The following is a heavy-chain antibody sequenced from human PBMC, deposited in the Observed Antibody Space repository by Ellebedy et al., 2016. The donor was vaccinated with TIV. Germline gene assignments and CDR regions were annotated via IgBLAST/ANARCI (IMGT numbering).Heavy chain of an antibody. J-gene: IGHJ6*03. CDR3: ARPNMGYYYMDA. CDR2: IYPGDSDT. D-gene: IGHD2/OR15-2a*01. Sequence: PGGSLRLSCKGSGYSFPTYWIGWVRQMPGKGLEWMGIIYPGDSDTRYSPSFEGRVTISADKSISTVFLQWSSLKASDTAIYYCARPNMGYYYMDAWGTGTTVSVSS. CDR1: GYSFPTYW. V-gene: IGHV5-51*01.